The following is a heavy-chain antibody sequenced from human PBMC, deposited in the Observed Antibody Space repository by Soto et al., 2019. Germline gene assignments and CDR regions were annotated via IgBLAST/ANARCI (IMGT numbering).Heavy chain of an antibody. CDR1: GYTLTELS. CDR3: ARNDVLGYCSGGSCYDWSEGLDY. Sequence: ASVKVSCKVSGYTLTELSMHWVRQAPGKGLEWMGGFDPEDGETIYAQKFQGRVTMTEDTSTDTAYMELSSLRSEDTAVYYCARNDVLGYCSGGSCYDWSEGLDYWGQGTLVTVSS. V-gene: IGHV1-24*01. J-gene: IGHJ4*02. D-gene: IGHD2-15*01. CDR2: FDPEDGET.